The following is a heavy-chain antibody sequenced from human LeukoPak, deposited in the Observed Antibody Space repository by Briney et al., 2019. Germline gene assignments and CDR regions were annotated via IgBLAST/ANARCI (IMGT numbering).Heavy chain of an antibody. CDR1: RFTLNTYA. CDR3: AKPINTCLSWARGNDY. Sequence: PGGSLRLSCAASRFTLNTYAMSWVRQAPGKGLEWVSAISGSGGTTSYADSVKGRFTISRDNSKNTLYLQMNSLRAEDTAVYYCAKPINTCLSWARGNDYWGQGTLVTVSS. D-gene: IGHD1-26*01. J-gene: IGHJ4*02. V-gene: IGHV3-23*01. CDR2: ISGSGGTT.